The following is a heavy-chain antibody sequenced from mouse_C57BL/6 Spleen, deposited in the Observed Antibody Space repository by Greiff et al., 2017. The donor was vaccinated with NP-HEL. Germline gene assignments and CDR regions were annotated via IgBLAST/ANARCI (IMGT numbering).Heavy chain of an antibody. V-gene: IGHV6-3*01. CDR3: TGRSTVVRYYAMDY. Sequence: EVKVEESGGGLVQPGGSMKLSCVASGFTFSNYWMNWVRQSPEKGLEWVAQIRLKSDNYATHYAESVKGRFTISRDDSKSSVYLQMNNLRAEDTGIYYCTGRSTVVRYYAMDYWGQGTSVTVSS. CDR2: IRLKSDNYAT. J-gene: IGHJ4*01. D-gene: IGHD1-1*01. CDR1: GFTFSNYW.